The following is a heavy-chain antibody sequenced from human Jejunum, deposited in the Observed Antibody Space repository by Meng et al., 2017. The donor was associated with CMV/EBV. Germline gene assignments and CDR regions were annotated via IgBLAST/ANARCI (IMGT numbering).Heavy chain of an antibody. CDR2: IYTSGNT. J-gene: IGHJ4*02. D-gene: IGHD1-26*01. CDR1: CGSINGYY. V-gene: IGHV4-4*07. CDR3: TRDNLSGSYYFDY. Sequence: HVQLQESGPGLLKPSEPLSLPFPVSCGSINGYYCSWIRQPAGKGLEWIGRIYTSGNTNYNPSLKSRVTMSVDTSKNQFSLKLSSVTAADTAVYYCTRDNLSGSYYFDYWGQGTLVTVSS.